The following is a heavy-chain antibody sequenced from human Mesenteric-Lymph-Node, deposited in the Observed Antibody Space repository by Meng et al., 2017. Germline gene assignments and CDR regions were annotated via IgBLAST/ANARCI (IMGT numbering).Heavy chain of an antibody. CDR3: ARYSGTTFQY. CDR1: GGSISSGDYY. V-gene: IGHV4-31*01. J-gene: IGHJ1*01. CDR2: IYYSGST. D-gene: IGHD1-26*01. Sequence: QVQRPEAGPGLVKPSQTLFLPCTVSGGSISSGDYYWSWIRQPPGKGLEWIGYIYYSGSTYYNPSLKSLVTISVDTSKNQFSLKLSSVTAADTAVYYCARYSGTTFQYWGQGTLVTVSS.